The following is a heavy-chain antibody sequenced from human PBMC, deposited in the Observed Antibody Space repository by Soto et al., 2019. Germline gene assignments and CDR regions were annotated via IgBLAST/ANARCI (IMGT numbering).Heavy chain of an antibody. CDR2: IDPSDSYT. CDR3: ARHFRGTVTNYYFDY. J-gene: IGHJ4*02. D-gene: IGHD4-17*01. V-gene: IGHV5-10-1*01. Sequence: XESLVLSCKGSGYSFASYCIRRVRQMPGKGLEWMGRIDPSDSYTNYSPSFQGHVTISADKSISTAYLQWSSLKASDTAMYYCARHFRGTVTNYYFDYWGQGTLVTVSS. CDR1: GYSFASYC.